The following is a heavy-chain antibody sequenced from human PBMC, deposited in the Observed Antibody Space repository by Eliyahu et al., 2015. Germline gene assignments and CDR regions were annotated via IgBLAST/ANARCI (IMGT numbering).Heavy chain of an antibody. CDR1: GGAFSTYG. CDR3: ARRAGNTLHYFYYALDV. Sequence: QVQLVQSGAEVKKPGSSVXVSCKSSGGAFSTYGIXWVRQAPGQGLEWMGGIVPMFGTTSYAQKFQGRVSITADAATSIASMELRSLRSEDTAVYYCARRAGNTLHYFYYALDVWGQGTAVTVSS. D-gene: IGHD2-15*01. J-gene: IGHJ6*02. CDR2: IVPMFGTT. V-gene: IGHV1-69*01.